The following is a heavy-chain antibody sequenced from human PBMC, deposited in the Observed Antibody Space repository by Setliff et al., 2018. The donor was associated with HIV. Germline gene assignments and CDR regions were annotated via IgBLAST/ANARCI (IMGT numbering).Heavy chain of an antibody. CDR1: DDSIDSSSYY. Sequence: SETLSLTCTVSDDSIDSSSYYWGWIRQPPGKGLEWIGSIYNSGSTNYNPSLKSRVTISVDTSKNQFPLKLSSVTAADTAVYYCARDLGAVAGYYFDYWGQGTLVTVSS. CDR2: IYNSGST. CDR3: ARDLGAVAGYYFDY. V-gene: IGHV4-39*06. J-gene: IGHJ4*02. D-gene: IGHD6-19*01.